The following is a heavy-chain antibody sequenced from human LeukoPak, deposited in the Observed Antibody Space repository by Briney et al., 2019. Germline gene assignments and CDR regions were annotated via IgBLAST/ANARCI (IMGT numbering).Heavy chain of an antibody. Sequence: GGSLRLSCAASGFTFSRFNLHWVRQAPGKGLEWVAVIWHDGSNKYYTDSVKGRFTISRDNSKSTLYLQMNSLSAEDTAVYYCARSYNSGTYPAYYYYGMDVWGQGTTVTVSS. V-gene: IGHV3-33*01. J-gene: IGHJ6*02. CDR3: ARSYNSGTYPAYYYYGMDV. CDR1: GFTFSRFN. CDR2: IWHDGSNK. D-gene: IGHD3-10*01.